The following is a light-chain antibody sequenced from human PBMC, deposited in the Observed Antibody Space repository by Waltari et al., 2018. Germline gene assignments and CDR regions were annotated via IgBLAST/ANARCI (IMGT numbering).Light chain of an antibody. Sequence: DVVMTQSPLSLPVTLGQPASISCRSSQSLVYSDGNTYLNWCQQRQGQSPRRLIYKVSNGDSGVPDRFSGSGSGTDFTLKISRVEAEDVGVYYCMQVTQWPPTFGGGTKVEIK. V-gene: IGKV2-30*01. CDR3: MQVTQWPPT. CDR1: QSLVYSDGNTY. J-gene: IGKJ4*01. CDR2: KVS.